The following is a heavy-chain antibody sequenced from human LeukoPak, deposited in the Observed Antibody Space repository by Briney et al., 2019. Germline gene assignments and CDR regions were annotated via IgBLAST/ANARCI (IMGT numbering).Heavy chain of an antibody. D-gene: IGHD6-13*01. V-gene: IGHV3-30-3*01. CDR1: GFTFSSYA. J-gene: IGHJ4*02. CDR2: ISYDGSNK. CDR3: ARVNSSSFDY. Sequence: GGSLRLSCAASGFTFSSYAMHWVRQAPGKGLEWVAVISYDGSNKYYADSVKGRFTISRDNAKNSLYLQMNSLRAEDTALYHCARVNSSSFDYWGQGTLVTVSS.